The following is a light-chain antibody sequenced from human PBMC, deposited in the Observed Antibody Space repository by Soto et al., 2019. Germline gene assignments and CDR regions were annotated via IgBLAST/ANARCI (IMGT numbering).Light chain of an antibody. CDR2: DAS. J-gene: IGKJ5*01. Sequence: EIVLTQSPATLSLSPGERATLSCRASQSVSSYLAWYQQKPGQAPRLLIYDASNTATGIPARFSGSGSGTDFTLTISSLEPEDFAVYYCQQYNNWPPYTFGQGTRLEN. V-gene: IGKV3-11*01. CDR3: QQYNNWPPYT. CDR1: QSVSSY.